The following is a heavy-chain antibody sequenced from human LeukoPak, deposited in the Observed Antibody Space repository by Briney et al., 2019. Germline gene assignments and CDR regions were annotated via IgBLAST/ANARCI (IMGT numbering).Heavy chain of an antibody. CDR3: ARDLSRDYYGSGSRFDY. Sequence: PGGSLRLSCAASGFTLSSYWMHWVRQAPGKGLVWVSRINSDGSSTSYADSVKGRFTIFRDNAKNTLYLQMNSLRAEDTAVYYCARDLSRDYYGSGSRFDYWGQGTLVTVSS. J-gene: IGHJ4*02. V-gene: IGHV3-74*01. CDR1: GFTLSSYW. CDR2: INSDGSST. D-gene: IGHD3-10*01.